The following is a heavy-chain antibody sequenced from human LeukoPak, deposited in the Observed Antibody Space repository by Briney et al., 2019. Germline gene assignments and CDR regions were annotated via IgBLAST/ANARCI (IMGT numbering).Heavy chain of an antibody. Sequence: ASVKVSCKASGYTFTGYYMHWVRQAPGQRLKGMGWINPNSGGTNYAQKFQGWVTMTSDTSISTAYMELSRLRSDDTAVYYCARVAGGIYGSGSYLDYWGQGTLVTVSS. CDR1: GYTFTGYY. CDR2: INPNSGGT. J-gene: IGHJ4*02. CDR3: ARVAGGIYGSGSYLDY. D-gene: IGHD3-10*01. V-gene: IGHV1-2*04.